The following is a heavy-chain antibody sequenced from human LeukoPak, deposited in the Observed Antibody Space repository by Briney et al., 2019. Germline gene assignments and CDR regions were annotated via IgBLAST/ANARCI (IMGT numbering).Heavy chain of an antibody. CDR2: IYPGNSDT. J-gene: IGHJ4*02. CDR1: GYSFTNYW. CDR3: VRHSNWGFDY. V-gene: IGHV5-51*01. Sequence: GESLKISCKGSGYSFTNYWIGWVRQMPGKGLEWKGIIYPGNSDTRYSPSFQGQVTLSADKSISTAYLRWSTLKASDTAMYYCVRHSNWGFDYWDQGTLVTVSS. D-gene: IGHD7-27*01.